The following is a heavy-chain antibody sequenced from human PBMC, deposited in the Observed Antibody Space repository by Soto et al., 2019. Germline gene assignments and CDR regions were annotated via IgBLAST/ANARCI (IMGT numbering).Heavy chain of an antibody. D-gene: IGHD3-3*01. CDR2: ISYDGSNK. J-gene: IGHJ6*02. CDR1: GFTFSSYG. Sequence: PGGSLRLSCAASGFTFSSYGMHWVRQAPGKGLEWVAVISYDGSNKYYADSVKGRFTISRDNSKNTLYLQMNSLRAEDTAVYYCAKSSGYHPSGHYYYYYGMDVWGQGTTVTVSS. V-gene: IGHV3-30*18. CDR3: AKSSGYHPSGHYYYYYGMDV.